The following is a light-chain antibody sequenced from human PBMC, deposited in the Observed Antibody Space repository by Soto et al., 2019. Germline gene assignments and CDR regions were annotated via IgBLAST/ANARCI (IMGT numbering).Light chain of an antibody. CDR1: HSVSSD. J-gene: IGKJ5*01. Sequence: VLPPARGTLYLSPCERATLSASASHSVSSDLAWYQQKPGQAPRLLIYGASTRAIGIPARFSGSGSGTEFTLTISSLQSEDFAVYYCQQYNNWPPTSGQGTRLETK. V-gene: IGKV3-15*01. CDR3: QQYNNWPPT. CDR2: GAS.